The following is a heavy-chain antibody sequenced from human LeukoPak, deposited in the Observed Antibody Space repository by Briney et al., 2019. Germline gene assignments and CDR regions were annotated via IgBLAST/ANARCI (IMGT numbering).Heavy chain of an antibody. V-gene: IGHV3-21*01. CDR1: GFTFSSYS. J-gene: IGHJ4*02. CDR2: ISGSSSYI. CDR3: ASSGYSYGFDY. Sequence: GGSLRLTCAASGFTFSSYSMNWVRQAPGKGLEWVSSISGSSSYIYYADSVKGRFTISRDNAKNSLYLQMNSLRAEDTAVYYCASSGYSYGFDYWGQGTLVTVSS. D-gene: IGHD5-18*01.